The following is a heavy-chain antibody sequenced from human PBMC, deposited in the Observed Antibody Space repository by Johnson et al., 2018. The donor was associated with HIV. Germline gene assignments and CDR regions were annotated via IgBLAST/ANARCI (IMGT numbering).Heavy chain of an antibody. J-gene: IGHJ3*02. CDR2: ISSNGGST. CDR1: GFTFSSYA. V-gene: IGHV3-64*01. CDR3: ARENYYDILNDAFDI. Sequence: VQLVESGGGLVQPGGSLRLSCAASGFTFSSYAMHWVRQAPGKGLEYVSAISSNGGSTYYANSVKGRFTISRDNSKNTLYLQMGSLRAEDMAVYYCARENYYDILNDAFDIWGQGTMVTVSS. D-gene: IGHD3-22*01.